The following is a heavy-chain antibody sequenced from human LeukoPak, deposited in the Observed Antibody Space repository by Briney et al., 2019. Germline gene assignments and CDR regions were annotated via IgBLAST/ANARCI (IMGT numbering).Heavy chain of an antibody. CDR2: INPSGGST. J-gene: IGHJ4*02. D-gene: IGHD3-22*01. V-gene: IGHV1-46*01. CDR3: ARDAYYYDSSGYYYDY. CDR1: GYTFTRYY. Sequence: ASVKVSCKASGYTFTRYYMHWVRQAPGQGLEWMGIINPSGGSTSYAQKFQGRVTMTRDTSTSTVYMELSSLRSEDTAVYYCARDAYYYDSSGYYYDYWGQGTLVTVSS.